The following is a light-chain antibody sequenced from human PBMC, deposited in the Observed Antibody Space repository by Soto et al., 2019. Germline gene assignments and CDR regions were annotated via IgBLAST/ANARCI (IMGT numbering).Light chain of an antibody. CDR2: GAS. Sequence: EIMLTQSPGTLSLSPGERATLSCRASQSVSSSSLAWYHQQPGQAPRLLIYGASSRATGIPDRFSGSGSGTDFTLTISRLAPEDFAVYYCQHYDSSLGLWTFGQGTKVEVK. J-gene: IGKJ1*01. V-gene: IGKV3-20*01. CDR1: QSVSSSS. CDR3: QHYDSSLGLWT.